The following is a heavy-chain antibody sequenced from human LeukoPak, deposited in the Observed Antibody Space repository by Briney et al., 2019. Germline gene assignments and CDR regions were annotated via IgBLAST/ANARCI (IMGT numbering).Heavy chain of an antibody. CDR2: ISGSGGRT. CDR3: AREVYMYYDSSGYHRAFDY. D-gene: IGHD3-22*01. J-gene: IGHJ4*02. CDR1: GFTFSIYG. V-gene: IGHV3-23*01. Sequence: GGSLRLSCAASGFTFSIYGMSWVRQAPGKGLEWVSAISGSGGRTYNADSMKGRFTISRDNSKNTQSLQMNSLRAEDTAVYYCAREVYMYYDSSGYHRAFDYWGQGTLVTVSS.